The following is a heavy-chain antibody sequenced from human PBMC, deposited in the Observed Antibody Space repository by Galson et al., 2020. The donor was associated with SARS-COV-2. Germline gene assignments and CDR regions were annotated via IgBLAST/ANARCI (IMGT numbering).Heavy chain of an antibody. CDR1: GFTFSSYA. J-gene: IGHJ4*02. Sequence: GGSLRLSCAASGFTFSSYAMHWVRQPPGKGLEWVAVISYDGSNKYYADSVKGRFTISRDNSNYAPYLQMNSLRAEDTAVYYCARGTWSPDYWGQGSLVAVSS. D-gene: IGHD2-8*02. CDR2: ISYDGSNK. V-gene: IGHV3-30*04. CDR3: ARGTWSPDY.